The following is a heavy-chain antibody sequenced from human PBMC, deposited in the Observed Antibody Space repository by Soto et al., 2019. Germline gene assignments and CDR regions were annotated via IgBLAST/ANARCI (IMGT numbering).Heavy chain of an antibody. V-gene: IGHV1-2*04. Sequence: GASVKVSCKASGYTFTSYAMHWVRQAPGQGLEWMGWINPNSGGTNYAQKFQGWVTMTRDTSISTAYMELSRLRSDDTAVYYCADLTGYYFDYWGQGTLVTVSS. D-gene: IGHD3-9*01. J-gene: IGHJ4*02. CDR1: GYTFTSYA. CDR2: INPNSGGT. CDR3: ADLTGYYFDY.